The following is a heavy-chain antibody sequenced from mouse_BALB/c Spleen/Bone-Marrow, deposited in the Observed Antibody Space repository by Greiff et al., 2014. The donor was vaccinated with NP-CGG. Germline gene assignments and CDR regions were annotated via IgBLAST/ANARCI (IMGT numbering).Heavy chain of an antibody. D-gene: IGHD2-12*01. CDR1: GYTFTSYW. Sequence: QVQLQQSGAELARPGASVKLSCKASGYTFTSYWMQWVKQRPGQGLEWIGAIYPGDGDTRYTQKFKGKATLTADKSSSTAYMQLGNLASEDSAVYYCARRRREYYFDYWGQGTTLTVSS. V-gene: IGHV1-87*01. CDR3: ARRRREYYFDY. CDR2: IYPGDGDT. J-gene: IGHJ2*01.